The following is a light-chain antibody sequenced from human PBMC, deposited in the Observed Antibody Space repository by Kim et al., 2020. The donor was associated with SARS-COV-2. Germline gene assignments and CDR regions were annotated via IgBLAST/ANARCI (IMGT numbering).Light chain of an antibody. CDR2: NNN. J-gene: IGLJ1*01. V-gene: IGLV1-44*01. CDR3: AAWDDSLNGYV. Sequence: GQGETVTSTGRGANLGRNTVNWYQQIPGTAPKLLIYNNNQRPSGVPDRFSGSRSGTSASLAISGLQSEDEADYYCAAWDDSLNGYVFGTGTKVTVL. CDR1: GANLGRNT.